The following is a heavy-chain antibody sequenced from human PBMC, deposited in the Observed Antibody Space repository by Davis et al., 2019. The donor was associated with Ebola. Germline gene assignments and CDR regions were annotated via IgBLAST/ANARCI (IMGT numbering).Heavy chain of an antibody. J-gene: IGHJ4*02. CDR3: ARGRNGGWDFDY. CDR2: FDPEDGHT. V-gene: IGHV1-24*01. Sequence: AASVKVSCKVSGYTLTELSMHWVRQAPGKGLEWMGGFDPEDGHTNYAQKFQGRLTLTTDTSTSTVYMELRSLTSDDTAKYYCARGRNGGWDFDYWGQGTLITVSS. CDR1: GYTLTELS. D-gene: IGHD6-19*01.